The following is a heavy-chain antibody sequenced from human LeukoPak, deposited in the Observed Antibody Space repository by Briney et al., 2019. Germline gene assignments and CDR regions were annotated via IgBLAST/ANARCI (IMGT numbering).Heavy chain of an antibody. CDR2: ISGAGGST. Sequence: PGGSLRLSCAASGFAFSSSAMHWIRQAPGNGLEWVSTISGAGGSTWYRDSVRGRFTISRDNSKNSLSLQMSSLRADDTAIYYCAKDDTSSWYVYFFDHWGQGTLVTVSS. CDR3: AKDDTSSWYVYFFDH. CDR1: GFAFSSSA. D-gene: IGHD6-13*01. J-gene: IGHJ4*02. V-gene: IGHV3-23*01.